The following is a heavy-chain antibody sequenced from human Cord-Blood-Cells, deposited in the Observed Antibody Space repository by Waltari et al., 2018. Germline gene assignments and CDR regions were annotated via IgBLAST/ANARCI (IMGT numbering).Heavy chain of an antibody. V-gene: IGHV4-39*01. CDR2: IYYSGST. J-gene: IGHJ4*02. CDR1: GGSIRSSSYY. CDR3: ARRRQLVGLFDY. D-gene: IGHD6-6*01. Sequence: QLPLQESGPGLVKPSETLSLTCTVSGGSIRSSSYYWGWIRQPPGKGLEWIGSIYYSGSTDYTPSLKSRVTISVDTSKNQFSLKLSAVTAADTAVYYCARRRQLVGLFDYWGQGTLVTVSS.